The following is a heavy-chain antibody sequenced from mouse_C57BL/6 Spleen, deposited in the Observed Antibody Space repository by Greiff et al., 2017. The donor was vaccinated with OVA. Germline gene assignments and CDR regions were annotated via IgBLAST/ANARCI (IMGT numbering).Heavy chain of an antibody. CDR3: ARGITTVVSPHYAMDY. Sequence: QVQLKQPGAELVKPGASVKLSCKASGYTFTSYWMQWVKQRPGQGLEWIGEIDPSDSYTNYNQKFKGKATLTVDTSSSTAYMQLSSLTSEDSAVYYCARGITTVVSPHYAMDYWGQGTSVTVSS. V-gene: IGHV1-50*01. J-gene: IGHJ4*01. D-gene: IGHD1-1*01. CDR1: GYTFTSYW. CDR2: IDPSDSYT.